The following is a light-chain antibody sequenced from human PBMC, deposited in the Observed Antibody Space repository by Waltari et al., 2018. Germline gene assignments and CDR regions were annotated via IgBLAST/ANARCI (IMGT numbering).Light chain of an antibody. J-gene: IGLJ3*02. V-gene: IGLV2-14*01. Sequence: QPALPNPAPSPGLLDRPPPSSCTGPVSDVGFKNLAPCYQQHPGKAPKLMIYDVSERPSGVSNRFSGSKSGNTASLTISGLQAEDEADYYCNSYAGSSSWVFGGGTKLTVL. CDR3: NSYAGSSSWV. CDR2: DVS. CDR1: VSDVGFKNL.